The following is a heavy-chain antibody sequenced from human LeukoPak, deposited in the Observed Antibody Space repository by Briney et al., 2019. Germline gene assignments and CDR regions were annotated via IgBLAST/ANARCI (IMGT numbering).Heavy chain of an antibody. V-gene: IGHV4-59*12. CDR3: AREVLESLDS. CDR1: GGSISSYY. J-gene: IGHJ5*02. Sequence: SETLSLTCTVSGGSISSYYWSWIRQPPGKGLEWIGYIYYSGSTNYNPSLKSRVTISVDTSKNQFSLKLSSVTAADTAVYYCAREVLESLDSWGQGTLVTVSS. CDR2: IYYSGST. D-gene: IGHD2/OR15-2a*01.